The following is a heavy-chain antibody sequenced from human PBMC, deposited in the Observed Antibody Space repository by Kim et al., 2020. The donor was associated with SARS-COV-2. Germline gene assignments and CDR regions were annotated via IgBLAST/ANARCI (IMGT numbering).Heavy chain of an antibody. V-gene: IGHV3-49*04. CDR1: GFTFGDYA. Sequence: GGSLRLSCTASGFTFGDYAMSWVRQAPGKGLEWVGFIRSKAYGGTTEYAASVKGSITISRDDSKSIAYLQMNSLKTEATAVYYCTTYDFWSDMGYWGQGTLVTVSS. CDR2: IRSKAYGGTT. D-gene: IGHD3-3*01. CDR3: TTYDFWSDMGY. J-gene: IGHJ4*02.